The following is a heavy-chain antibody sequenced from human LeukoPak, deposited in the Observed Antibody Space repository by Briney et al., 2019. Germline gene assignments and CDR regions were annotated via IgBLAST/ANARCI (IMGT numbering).Heavy chain of an antibody. D-gene: IGHD5-18*01. J-gene: IGHJ6*02. Sequence: NPSETLSLTCTVSGGSISSGDFYWSWIRQPPGKGLEWIGYIYYSGSTYYNPSLKSRVTISVDTSKNQFSLKLSSVTAADTAVYYCARDGWRGYSYGTSTYGMDVWGQGTTVTVSS. CDR2: IYYSGST. CDR1: GGSISSGDFY. CDR3: ARDGWRGYSYGTSTYGMDV. V-gene: IGHV4-30-4*01.